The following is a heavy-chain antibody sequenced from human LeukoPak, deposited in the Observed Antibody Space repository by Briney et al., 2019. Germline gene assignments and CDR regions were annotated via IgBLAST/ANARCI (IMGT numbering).Heavy chain of an antibody. CDR1: GFTFSNYA. D-gene: IGHD5/OR15-5a*01. V-gene: IGHV3-23*01. Sequence: GGSLRLSCAASGFTFSNYAMSCVRQAPGKGLEWVSAISGSGYSTYYADSVKGRFTISRDNSKNTLFLQMNSLRAEDTAVYYCAQRGLRLAPDFDLWGQGTLVTVSS. CDR2: ISGSGYST. J-gene: IGHJ5*02. CDR3: AQRGLRLAPDFDL.